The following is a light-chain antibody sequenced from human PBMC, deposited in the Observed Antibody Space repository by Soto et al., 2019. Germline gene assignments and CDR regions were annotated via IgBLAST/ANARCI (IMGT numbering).Light chain of an antibody. CDR2: EAS. V-gene: IGKV1-39*01. Sequence: DIQMTQSPSSLSASVGDRVTVTCRASQSISTYLNWYQQKPGKAPKLLIYEASSLQSGVPSRFGGSGSGTVFTLTISSLQSEDFATYYCQQSHSTPWTFGQGTKVEIK. CDR3: QQSHSTPWT. CDR1: QSISTY. J-gene: IGKJ1*01.